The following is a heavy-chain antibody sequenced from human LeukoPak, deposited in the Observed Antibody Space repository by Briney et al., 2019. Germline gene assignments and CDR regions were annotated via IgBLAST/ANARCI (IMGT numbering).Heavy chain of an antibody. CDR2: ISYDGSNK. Sequence: PGRSLRLSRAASGFTFSSYGMHWVRQAPGKGLEWVAVISYDGSNKYYADSVKGRFTISRDNSKNTLYLQMNSLRAEDTAVYYCAKTPHYWGQGTLVTVSS. J-gene: IGHJ4*02. V-gene: IGHV3-30*18. CDR3: AKTPHY. CDR1: GFTFSSYG.